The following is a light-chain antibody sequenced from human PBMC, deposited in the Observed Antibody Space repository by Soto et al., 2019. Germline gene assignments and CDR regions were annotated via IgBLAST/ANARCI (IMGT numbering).Light chain of an antibody. J-gene: IGLJ1*01. Sequence: QSEPTQPASLSVSPGQSITIFCTGISSGVGNFNLVSWYQQHPDKAPKLMIFEVTKRPAGVSNRFSASKSGNTASLTISGLQAEDEADYYCRSYVGTGAYVFGTGTKVTVL. CDR1: SSGVGNFNL. V-gene: IGLV2-23*02. CDR2: EVT. CDR3: RSYVGTGAYV.